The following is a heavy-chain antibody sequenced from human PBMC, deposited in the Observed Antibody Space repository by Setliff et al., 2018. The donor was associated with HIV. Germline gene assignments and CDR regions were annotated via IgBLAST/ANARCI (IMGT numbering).Heavy chain of an antibody. CDR2: TYNSGST. J-gene: IGHJ4*02. Sequence: SETLSLTCTVSGGSISSDTYHYSWIRQPAGKGLEWIGQTYNSGSTKCNPSLKSRVTISVDTSKNQFSLTLSSVTAADTAMYYCATYAGNGGGKGYWGQGTLVTVSS. V-gene: IGHV4-61*09. D-gene: IGHD2-21*01. CDR3: ATYAGNGGGKGY. CDR1: GGSISSDTYH.